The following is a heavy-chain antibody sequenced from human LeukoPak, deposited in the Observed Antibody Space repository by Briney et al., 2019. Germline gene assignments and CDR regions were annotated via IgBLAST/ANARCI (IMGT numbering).Heavy chain of an antibody. V-gene: IGHV3-21*01. D-gene: IGHD3-9*01. CDR3: AREPPYYDILTGEGYYMDV. J-gene: IGHJ6*03. CDR2: INSSSSYI. Sequence: GGSLRLSCAASGFTFSSYSMNWVRQAPGKGLEWVSSINSSSSYIYYADSVKGRFTISRDNAKNSLYLQMNSLRAEDTAVYYCAREPPYYDILTGEGYYMDVWGKGTTVTVSS. CDR1: GFTFSSYS.